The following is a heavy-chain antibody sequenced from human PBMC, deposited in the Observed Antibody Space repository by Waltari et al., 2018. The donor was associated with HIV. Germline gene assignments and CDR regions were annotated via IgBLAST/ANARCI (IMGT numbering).Heavy chain of an antibody. Sequence: QVQLQESGPGVVQPSETLSLTCTVSESSITSYYWSWIRQPPGRGLESIGYISYSGSTTHNPSLKTRVTISRDTSTNQFSLRLTSVTAADTAVYYCARDQVYSGNSPGRVGMDVWGQGTTVTVSS. CDR1: ESSITSYY. V-gene: IGHV4-59*01. CDR2: ISYSGST. CDR3: ARDQVYSGNSPGRVGMDV. D-gene: IGHD1-26*01. J-gene: IGHJ6*02.